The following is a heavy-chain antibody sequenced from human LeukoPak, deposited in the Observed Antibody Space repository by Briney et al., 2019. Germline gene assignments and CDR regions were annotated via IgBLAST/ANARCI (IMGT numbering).Heavy chain of an antibody. CDR2: IKSKTDGGTT. J-gene: IGHJ3*02. Sequence: GGSLRLSCAASGFTFSNAWMSWVRQAPGKGLEWVGRIKSKTDGGTTDYAAPVKGRFTISRDDSKNTLYLQMNSLKTEDTAVYYCRIVVVPAAPGASDIWGQGTMVTVSS. CDR3: RIVVVPAAPGASDI. V-gene: IGHV3-15*01. CDR1: GFTFSNAW. D-gene: IGHD2-2*01.